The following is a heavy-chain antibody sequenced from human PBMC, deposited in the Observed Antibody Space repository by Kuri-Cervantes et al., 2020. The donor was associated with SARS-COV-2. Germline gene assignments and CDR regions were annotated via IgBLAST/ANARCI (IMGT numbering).Heavy chain of an antibody. CDR1: GFTFSSYS. J-gene: IGHJ6*03. CDR3: AREGTHLSSYYYMDV. Sequence: GGSLRLSCTASGFTFSSYSVNWVRQAPGKGLEWVSAISSTSTYINYVDSVKGRFTISRDDAKNSLYLQMSSLRAEDTAVYYCAREGTHLSSYYYMDVWGKGTTVTVSS. CDR2: ISSTSTYI. V-gene: IGHV3-21*01. D-gene: IGHD2/OR15-2a*01.